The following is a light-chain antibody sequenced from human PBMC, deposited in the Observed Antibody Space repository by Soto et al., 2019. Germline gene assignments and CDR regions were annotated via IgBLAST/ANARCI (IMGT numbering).Light chain of an antibody. CDR3: QQYYDYPWM. CDR1: QLFIFG. Sequence: DIQMTRFLPPWLESVATGSPSLSRPVQLFIFGLAWYQQKPGNAPRLLIYEASSLKSGVPSRFSGSGSGTEFTLTISSLQPDDFATYYCQQYYDYPWMFGQGTKVEIK. V-gene: IGKV1-5*01. J-gene: IGKJ1*01. CDR2: EAS.